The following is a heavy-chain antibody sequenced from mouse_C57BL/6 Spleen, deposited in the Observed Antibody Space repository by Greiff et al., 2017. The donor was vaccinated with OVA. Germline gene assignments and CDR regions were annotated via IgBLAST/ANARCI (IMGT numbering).Heavy chain of an antibody. CDR3: ARKGGRGYYDMDD. J-gene: IGHJ4*01. CDR1: GYAFSSSW. V-gene: IGHV1-82*01. D-gene: IGHD3-3*01. Sequence: QVQLQQSGPELVKPGASVKISCKASGYAFSSSWMNWVKQRPGKGLEWIGRIYPGDGDTNYNGTFKGKATLTSDTSSSTAYMQLSSLTSEDSAVYVCARKGGRGYYDMDDWGKGTSVTVSS. CDR2: IYPGDGDT.